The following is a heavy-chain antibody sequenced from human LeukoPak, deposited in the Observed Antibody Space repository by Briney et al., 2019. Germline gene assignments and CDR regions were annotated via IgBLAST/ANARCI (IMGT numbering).Heavy chain of an antibody. Sequence: GGSLRLSCAASGFTFSSYAISWVRQAPGKGLEWVSAISGSGGSTYYADSVKGRFTISRDNSKNTLYLQMNSLRAEDTAVYYCAEGGIAAGGFMDVWGQGTTVTVSS. D-gene: IGHD6-13*01. CDR1: GFTFSSYA. J-gene: IGHJ6*02. V-gene: IGHV3-23*01. CDR2: ISGSGGST. CDR3: AEGGIAAGGFMDV.